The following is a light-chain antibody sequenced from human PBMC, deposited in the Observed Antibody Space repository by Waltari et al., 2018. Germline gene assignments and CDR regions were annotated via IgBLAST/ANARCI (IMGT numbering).Light chain of an antibody. CDR3: LQYNTYSPLT. J-gene: IGKJ4*01. Sequence: DIEMTQSPSTLSASVGDRVTITCRASQSISSWLAWYQQKPGKAPKLLIYDALSLASGVPSRFSGSGSGAEFTLTIMSLQSDDFATYYCLQYNTYSPLTFGGGTKVEIK. V-gene: IGKV1-5*01. CDR1: QSISSW. CDR2: DAL.